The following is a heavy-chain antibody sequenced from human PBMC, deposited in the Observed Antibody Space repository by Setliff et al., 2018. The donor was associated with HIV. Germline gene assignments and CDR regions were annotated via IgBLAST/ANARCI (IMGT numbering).Heavy chain of an antibody. Sequence: ASVKVSCKASGGTFRSYSIHWVRQAPGQGLEWMGIINPSGGSTNYAQKFQGRVTMTRDTSTSTVYMELSSLRSEDTAVYYCARDHMSVGAWVGATSRGLFQHWGQGTLVTVSS. CDR1: GGTFRSYS. CDR3: ARDHMSVGAWVGATSRGLFQH. J-gene: IGHJ1*01. CDR2: INPSGGST. V-gene: IGHV1-46*01. D-gene: IGHD1-26*01.